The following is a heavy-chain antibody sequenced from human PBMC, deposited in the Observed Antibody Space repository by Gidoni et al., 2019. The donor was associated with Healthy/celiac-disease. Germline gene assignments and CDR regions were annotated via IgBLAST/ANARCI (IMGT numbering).Heavy chain of an antibody. CDR3: ARQSGWAVAGVDAAFDI. CDR1: GCSLSSSSYY. J-gene: IGHJ3*02. CDR2: IYYSGST. Sequence: QLQLQESGPGLVKPSETLSLTCTVSGCSLSSSSYYWGWIRQPPGKGLEWIGSIYYSGSTYYNPSLKSRVTISVDTSKNQFSLKLSSVTAADTAVYYCARQSGWAVAGVDAAFDIWGQGTMVTVSS. V-gene: IGHV4-39*01. D-gene: IGHD6-19*01.